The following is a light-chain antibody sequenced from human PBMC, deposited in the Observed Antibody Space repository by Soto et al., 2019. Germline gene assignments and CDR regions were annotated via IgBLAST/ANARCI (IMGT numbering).Light chain of an antibody. CDR2: DVN. CDR3: TSWTTSNTMI. Sequence: QSALTQPASVSGSPGQSITISCTGTRSDIGAYNFVSWYQQHPGEVPKLILYDVNVRPSGVSNRFSGSKSGNTASLTISGLQAEDEADYYCTSWTTSNTMIFGGGTKVTVL. V-gene: IGLV2-14*03. CDR1: RSDIGAYNF. J-gene: IGLJ2*01.